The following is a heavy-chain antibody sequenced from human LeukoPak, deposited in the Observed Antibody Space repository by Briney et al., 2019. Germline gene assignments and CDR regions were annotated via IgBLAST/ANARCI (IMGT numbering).Heavy chain of an antibody. D-gene: IGHD5-24*01. CDR1: GFTVSSNN. V-gene: IGHV3-53*01. J-gene: IGHJ3*02. Sequence: PGGSHAGDRPPSGFTVSSNNRSWLRQAPSNGLEWVSVIYSGGSTYYADSVKGRFTISRDNSKNTLYLQMNSLRAEDTAVYYCARGETPDAFDIWGQGTMVTVSS. CDR3: ARGETPDAFDI. CDR2: IYSGGST.